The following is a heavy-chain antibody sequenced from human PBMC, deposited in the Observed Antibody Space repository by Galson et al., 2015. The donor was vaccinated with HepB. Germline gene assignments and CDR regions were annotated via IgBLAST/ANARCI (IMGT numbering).Heavy chain of an antibody. CDR1: GFTFSSYG. CDR3: AKVGGEGYYYGMDV. D-gene: IGHD4-17*01. J-gene: IGHJ6*02. Sequence: SLRLSCAASGFTFSSYGMHWVRQAPGKGLEWVAVISYDGSNKYYADSVKGRFTISRDNSKNTLYLQMNSLRAEDTAVYYCAKVGGEGYYYGMDVWGQGTTVTVSS. CDR2: ISYDGSNK. V-gene: IGHV3-30*18.